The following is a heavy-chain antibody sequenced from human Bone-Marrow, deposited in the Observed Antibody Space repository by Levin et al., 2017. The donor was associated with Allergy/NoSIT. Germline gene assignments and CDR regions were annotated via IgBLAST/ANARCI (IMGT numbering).Heavy chain of an antibody. V-gene: IGHV3-21*01. CDR2: ITTRSTYI. D-gene: IGHD3-3*01. CDR3: ARWARAGGVVSPF. J-gene: IGHJ4*02. Sequence: GGSLRLSCVVSGFTFSDYSMNWVRQAPGKGLEWVSSITTRSTYIHYADSVKGRFTISRDNAKNSLYLQMNNLTVDDTAVYYCARWARAGGVVSPFWGQGTVVTGSS. CDR1: GFTFSDYS.